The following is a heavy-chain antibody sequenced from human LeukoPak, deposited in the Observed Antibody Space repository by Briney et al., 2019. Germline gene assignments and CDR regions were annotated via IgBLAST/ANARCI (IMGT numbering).Heavy chain of an antibody. Sequence: ASVKVSCKASGGTFSSYAISRVRQAPGQGLEWMGWINAGNGNTKYSQKFQGRVTITRDTSASTAYMELSSLRSEDTAVYYCARENWFDPWGQGTLVTVSS. V-gene: IGHV1-3*01. CDR2: INAGNGNT. CDR3: ARENWFDP. CDR1: GGTFSSYA. J-gene: IGHJ5*02.